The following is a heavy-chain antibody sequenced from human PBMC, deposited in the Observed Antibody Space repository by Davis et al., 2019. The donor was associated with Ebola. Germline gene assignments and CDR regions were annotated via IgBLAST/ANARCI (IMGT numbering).Heavy chain of an antibody. D-gene: IGHD6-19*01. J-gene: IGHJ5*02. CDR2: INPGDNYT. V-gene: IGHV1-46*01. CDR1: GYTFTYYF. CDR3: ARGLDASGWLDL. Sequence: ASVKVSCKASGYTFTYYFIYWVRQAPGQGLEWMGIINPGDNYTTYAKDFQGRVTMATDTSSSTVFMELSSLTSKDMAVYSCARGLDASGWLDLWGQGTLVTVSS.